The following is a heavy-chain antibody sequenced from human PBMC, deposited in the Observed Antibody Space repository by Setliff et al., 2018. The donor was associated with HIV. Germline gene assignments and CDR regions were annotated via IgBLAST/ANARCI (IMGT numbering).Heavy chain of an antibody. CDR2: VNRDGGA. CDR1: GGSLTGYF. J-gene: IGHJ5*02. CDR3: AREIIAAAGQDWFDP. V-gene: IGHV4-34*01. D-gene: IGHD6-13*01. Sequence: SETLSLTCAVYGGSLTGYFWTWIRQSPGKGLEWVGQVNRDGGAHYNPSLRSRVTISVDTSKNQFSLHLNSVTAADTAVYYCAREIIAAAGQDWFDPWGQGTLVTVSS.